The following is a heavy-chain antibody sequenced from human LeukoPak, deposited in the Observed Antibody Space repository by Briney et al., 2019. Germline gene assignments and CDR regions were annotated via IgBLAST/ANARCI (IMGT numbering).Heavy chain of an antibody. Sequence: GGSLRLSCAASGFTFSSYGMHWVRQAPGKGLEWVAVISYDGSNKYYADSVKGRFTISRDNSKNTLYLQMNSLRAEDTAVYYCAKAKGPTTVSYWYFDLWGRSTLVTVSS. J-gene: IGHJ2*01. CDR3: AKAKGPTTVSYWYFDL. CDR2: ISYDGSNK. D-gene: IGHD4-17*01. V-gene: IGHV3-30*18. CDR1: GFTFSSYG.